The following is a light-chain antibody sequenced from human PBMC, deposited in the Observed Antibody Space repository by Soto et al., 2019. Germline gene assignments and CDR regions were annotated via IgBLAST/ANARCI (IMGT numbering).Light chain of an antibody. CDR1: QSVSSSY. J-gene: IGKJ5*01. V-gene: IGKV3-20*01. CDR3: QQYGSSFFT. CDR2: GAS. Sequence: EIVLTQSPCTLSLSPGERATLSCRASQSVSSSYLACYQQKPGQAPRLLIYGASSRATGIPDRFSGSGSGTDSTLTISRLEPEDFAVYYCQQYGSSFFTFGQGTRLEIK.